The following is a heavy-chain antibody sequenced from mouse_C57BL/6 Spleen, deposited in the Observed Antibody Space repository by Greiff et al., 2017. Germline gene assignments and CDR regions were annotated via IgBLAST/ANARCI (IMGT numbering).Heavy chain of an antibody. V-gene: IGHV5-17*01. CDR2: ISSGSSTI. Sequence: EVQRVESGGGLVKPGGSLKLSCAASGFTFSDYGMHWVRQAPEKGLEWVAYISSGSSTIYYADTVKGRFTISRDNAKNTLFLQMTSLRSEDTAMYYWARNYYPYAMDYWGQGTSVTVSA. CDR1: GFTFSDYG. D-gene: IGHD2-1*01. CDR3: ARNYYPYAMDY. J-gene: IGHJ4*01.